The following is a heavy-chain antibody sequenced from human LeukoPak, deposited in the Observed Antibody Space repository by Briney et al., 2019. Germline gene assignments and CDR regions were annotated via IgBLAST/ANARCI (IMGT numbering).Heavy chain of an antibody. D-gene: IGHD3-22*01. CDR1: GFTFSSYW. V-gene: IGHV3-7*01. J-gene: IGHJ4*02. CDR3: ARNMYYDSSGPYYFDY. CDR2: IEQDGSDK. Sequence: AGGSLRLSCAASGFTFSSYWMSWVRLAPGKGLEWVANIEQDGSDKYYVDSVKGRFAISRDNAKNSLYLQMSSLRAEDTAVYYCARNMYYDSSGPYYFDYWGQGTPVTVSS.